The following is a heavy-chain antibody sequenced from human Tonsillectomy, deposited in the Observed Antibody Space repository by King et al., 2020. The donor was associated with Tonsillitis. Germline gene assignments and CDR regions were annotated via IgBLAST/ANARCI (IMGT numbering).Heavy chain of an antibody. CDR3: ARHREQWLGPIGY. CDR2: IYPGDSDT. J-gene: IGHJ4*02. CDR1: GYSFSSYW. V-gene: IGHV5-51*01. Sequence: QLVQSGAEVKKPGGSLKISCKGSGYSFSSYWIGWVRQVPGKGLEWMGTIYPGDSDTRYSPSFQGPVTISADKSISTAYLQWSSLKASDTAMYYCARHREQWLGPIGYWGQGTLVTVSS. D-gene: IGHD6-19*01.